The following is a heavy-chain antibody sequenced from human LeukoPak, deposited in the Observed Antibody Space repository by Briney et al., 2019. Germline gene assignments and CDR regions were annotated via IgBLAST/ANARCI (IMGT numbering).Heavy chain of an antibody. J-gene: IGHJ4*02. D-gene: IGHD3-22*01. Sequence: ASVKVSCKASGYTFTGYYMHWVRQAPGQGLEWMGWINPNSGGTNYAQKFQGRVTMTRDTSISTAYMELSRLRSDDTAVYYCARVSDSSGYYRPDFDYWGQGTLVTVPS. CDR1: GYTFTGYY. CDR2: INPNSGGT. CDR3: ARVSDSSGYYRPDFDY. V-gene: IGHV1-2*02.